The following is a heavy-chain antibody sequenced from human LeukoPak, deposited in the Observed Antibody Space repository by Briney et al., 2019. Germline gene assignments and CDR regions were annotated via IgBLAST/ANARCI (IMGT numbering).Heavy chain of an antibody. CDR3: AREVEMAIYDY. V-gene: IGHV3-9*01. Sequence: GGSLRLSCAASGFTFDDYAMHWVRQAPGKGLEWVSGISWNSGSIGYADSVKGRFTISRDNAKNSLYLQMNSLRAEDTAVYYCAREVEMAIYDYWGQGTLVTVSS. D-gene: IGHD5-24*01. CDR1: GFTFDDYA. CDR2: ISWNSGSI. J-gene: IGHJ4*02.